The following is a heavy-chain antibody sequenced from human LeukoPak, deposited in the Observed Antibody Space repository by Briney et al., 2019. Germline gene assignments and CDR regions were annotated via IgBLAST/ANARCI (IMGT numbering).Heavy chain of an antibody. Sequence: ASVKVSCKASGYTFTSYDINWVRQATGQGLEWMGWMNPNSGNTGYAQKFQGRVSMTRNTSISTAYMELSSLRSEDTAVYYCARGTTYCSGGSCYSGGFDYWGQGTLVTVSS. CDR1: GYTFTSYD. CDR3: ARGTTYCSGGSCYSGGFDY. J-gene: IGHJ4*02. D-gene: IGHD2-15*01. V-gene: IGHV1-8*01. CDR2: MNPNSGNT.